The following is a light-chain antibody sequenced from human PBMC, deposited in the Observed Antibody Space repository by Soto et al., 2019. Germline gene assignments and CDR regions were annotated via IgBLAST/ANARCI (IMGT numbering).Light chain of an antibody. Sequence: EIVMTQSPATLSVSPGERATLSCRASQSVSSNLAWYQQKPGQAPRLLIYGASTRATVIPARFSGSGSGTEFTLTISSLQSEDFAVYYCQQYSNWPMTFGPGTKVDIK. J-gene: IGKJ3*01. CDR1: QSVSSN. V-gene: IGKV3-15*01. CDR3: QQYSNWPMT. CDR2: GAS.